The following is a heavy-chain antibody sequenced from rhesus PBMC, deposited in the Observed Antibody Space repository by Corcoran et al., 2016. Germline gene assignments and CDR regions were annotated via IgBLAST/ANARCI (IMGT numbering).Heavy chain of an antibody. Sequence: QVQLQESGPGVVKPSETLSLTCAVSGGSISSGYDWSWIRQPPGKGLEWIGYIDGSSGSTNYNPSLKNRVTISKDASKNQFSRKLSSVTAADTAVYYCARDGSYSGSYYVYWGQGVLVTVSS. CDR1: GGSISSGYD. CDR3: ARDGSYSGSYYVY. V-gene: IGHV4-76*01. D-gene: IGHD3-16*01. CDR2: IDGSSGST. J-gene: IGHJ4*01.